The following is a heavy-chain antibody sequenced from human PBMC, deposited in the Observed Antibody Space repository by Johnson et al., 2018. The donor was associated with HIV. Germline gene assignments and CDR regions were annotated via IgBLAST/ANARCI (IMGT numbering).Heavy chain of an antibody. V-gene: IGHV3-30*04. CDR2: ISYDGSNK. Sequence: QVHLVESGGGVVQPGRSLRLSCAASGFTFSSYAMHWVRQAPGKGLEWVAVISYDGSNKYYADSVKGRFTISRDNSMHTRYLQMNSLRAEDTAVYYCAGQVRAFDIWGQGTMVTVSS. J-gene: IGHJ3*02. D-gene: IGHD6-19*01. CDR1: GFTFSSYA. CDR3: AGQVRAFDI.